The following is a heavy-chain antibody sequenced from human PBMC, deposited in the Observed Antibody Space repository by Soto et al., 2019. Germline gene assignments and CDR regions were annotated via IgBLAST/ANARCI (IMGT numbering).Heavy chain of an antibody. CDR2: IFYSGST. J-gene: IGHJ5*01. CDR1: GGSISSYY. CDR3: ASMIGDPVLSFDS. D-gene: IGHD3-10*02. V-gene: IGHV4-59*01. Sequence: QVQLQESGPGLVKPSETLSLTCTVSGGSISSYYRSWIRQPPGKGLEWIGFIFYSGSTSYNPSLKSRVIISIDTSEYQFSLKLNSVTAADTAVYYCASMIGDPVLSFDSWGQGTLVAVSS.